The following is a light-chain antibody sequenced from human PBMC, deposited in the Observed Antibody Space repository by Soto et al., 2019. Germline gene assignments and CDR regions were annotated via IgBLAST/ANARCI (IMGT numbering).Light chain of an antibody. V-gene: IGKV3-20*01. CDR3: HPYGSSPLT. CDR1: QSVTSSY. Sequence: EIVLTQSPGTLSLSPGERATLSCRASQSVTSSYLAWYQQKPGQAPRLLIYGASSRATGIPDRFSGSGSGTDFTLTISRLEPQAVAMYYCHPYGSSPLTFGGGTKVEIK. J-gene: IGKJ4*01. CDR2: GAS.